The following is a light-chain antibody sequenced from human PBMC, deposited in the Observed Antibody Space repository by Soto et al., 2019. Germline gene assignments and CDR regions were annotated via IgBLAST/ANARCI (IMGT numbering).Light chain of an antibody. Sequence: QSVLTQPPSVSGAPGQRVTISCTGSSSNIGAGCDVHWYQQLPGTAPKLLIYDNTNLPSGVPDRFSGSKSGTSASLAITGLQAEDEADYYCQSYDSSLRGDVFGTGTQLTVL. J-gene: IGLJ1*01. CDR1: SSNIGAGCD. CDR2: DNT. V-gene: IGLV1-40*01. CDR3: QSYDSSLRGDV.